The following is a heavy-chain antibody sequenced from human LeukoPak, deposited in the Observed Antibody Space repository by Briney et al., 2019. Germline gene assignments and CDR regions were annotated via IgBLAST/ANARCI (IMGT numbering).Heavy chain of an antibody. CDR2: IYYSGST. Sequence: SETLSLTCTVSGGSISSYYWSWIRQPPGKGLECIGYIYYSGSTNYNPSLKSRLTISVDTSKSQFSLKLSSVTAADTAVYYCARFTSWFYFDYWGQGTLVTVSS. V-gene: IGHV4-59*08. D-gene: IGHD2-2*01. CDR1: GGSISSYY. J-gene: IGHJ4*02. CDR3: ARFTSWFYFDY.